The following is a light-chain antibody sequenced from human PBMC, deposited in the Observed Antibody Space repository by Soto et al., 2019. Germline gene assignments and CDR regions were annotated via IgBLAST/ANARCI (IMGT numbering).Light chain of an antibody. CDR1: QSMNDW. Sequence: DIQMTRSPSTLSASIGDRVTITCRASQSMNDWLAWYQQKPGKAPKVLIYDASSLQSGVPSRFSGSGSGTEFTLTIDSLQPDDVATYYCLRYNAFSQTFGQGTKVEI. CDR3: LRYNAFSQT. CDR2: DAS. V-gene: IGKV1-5*01. J-gene: IGKJ1*01.